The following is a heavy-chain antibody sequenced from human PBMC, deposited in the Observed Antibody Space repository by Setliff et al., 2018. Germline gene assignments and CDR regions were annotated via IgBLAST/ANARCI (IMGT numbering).Heavy chain of an antibody. CDR2: IYYSGST. CDR1: GGSISSYY. J-gene: IGHJ3*02. D-gene: IGHD3-3*01. CDR3: ARVAEASMRHIGIFGVVPHGFDI. Sequence: PSETLSLTCTVSGGSISSYYWSWIRQPPGKGLEWIGYIYYSGSTNYNPSLKSRVTISVDTSKNQFSLKLSSVTAADTAVYYCARVAEASMRHIGIFGVVPHGFDIWGQGTMVTVSS. V-gene: IGHV4-59*08.